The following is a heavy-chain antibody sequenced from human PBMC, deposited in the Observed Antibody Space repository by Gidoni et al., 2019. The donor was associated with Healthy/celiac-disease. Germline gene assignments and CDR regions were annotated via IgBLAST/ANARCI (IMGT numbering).Heavy chain of an antibody. CDR3: ASDYSSGWSFFDY. V-gene: IGHV3-33*01. D-gene: IGHD6-19*01. Sequence: QVQLVESGGGVVQPGRSLRLSCAASGFTFSSYGMHWVRQAPGKGLEWVAVIWYDGSNKYYADSVKGRFTISRDNSKNTLYLQMNSLRAEDTAVYYCASDYSSGWSFFDYWGQGTLVTVSS. CDR2: IWYDGSNK. CDR1: GFTFSSYG. J-gene: IGHJ4*02.